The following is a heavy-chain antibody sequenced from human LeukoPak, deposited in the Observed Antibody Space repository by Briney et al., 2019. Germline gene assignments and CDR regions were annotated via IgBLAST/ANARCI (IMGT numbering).Heavy chain of an antibody. V-gene: IGHV3-23*01. J-gene: IGHJ6*03. CDR3: AKRRGLELLYYYYMDV. Sequence: GGSLRLSCAASGFTLSSYWMSWVRQAPGKGLEWVSAISGSGGSTYYADSVKGRFTISRDNSKNTLYLQMNSLRAEDTAVYYCAKRRGLELLYYYYMDVWGKGTTVTVSS. CDR1: GFTLSSYW. CDR2: ISGSGGST. D-gene: IGHD1-7*01.